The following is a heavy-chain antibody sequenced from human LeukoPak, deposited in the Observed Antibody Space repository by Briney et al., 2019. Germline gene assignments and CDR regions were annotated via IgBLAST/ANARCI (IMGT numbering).Heavy chain of an antibody. CDR3: ARHRIYNWNYPIWFDP. Sequence: SETLSLTCTVSGGSISISRYYWGWIRQPPGKGLEWIGSAYLSGSTYYNPSLKSRVTISVDTSKNQFSLKVSSVTAADTALYYCARHRIYNWNYPIWFDPWGQGTLVTVSS. V-gene: IGHV4-39*01. D-gene: IGHD1-7*01. J-gene: IGHJ5*02. CDR2: AYLSGST. CDR1: GGSISISRYY.